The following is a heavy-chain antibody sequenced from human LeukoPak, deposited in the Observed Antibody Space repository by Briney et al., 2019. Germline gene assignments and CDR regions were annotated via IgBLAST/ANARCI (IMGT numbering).Heavy chain of an antibody. CDR2: ISHNGRSD. CDR3: ARPPREVVTYYHGLDV. Sequence: GESLRLSCAASGFTFSNYALHWVRQPPGKGLDWVAVISHNGRSDYLADSVKGRFTISRDNSKNALYLQMHSVRVEDWAMYFCARPPREVVTYYHGLDVWGQGATVIVSS. V-gene: IGHV3-30*04. CDR1: GFTFSNYA. J-gene: IGHJ6*02. D-gene: IGHD2-21*02.